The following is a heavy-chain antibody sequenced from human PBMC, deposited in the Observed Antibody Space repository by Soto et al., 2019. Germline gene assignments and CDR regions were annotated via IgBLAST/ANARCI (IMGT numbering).Heavy chain of an antibody. V-gene: IGHV6-1*01. CDR3: ARLIGNSWLDS. CDR2: TYYRSNWYT. Sequence: QIHLQQSGPGLVKPSQTLSLTCAISGDSVSTNSATWDWIRQSPSRGLEWLGRTYYRSNWYTDYSVSVKGRRTLSPDTSNNQLSLQLNSVTPDDTAVYYCARLIGNSWLDSWGQGTLVTVSS. CDR1: GDSVSTNSAT. D-gene: IGHD2-8*01. J-gene: IGHJ5*01.